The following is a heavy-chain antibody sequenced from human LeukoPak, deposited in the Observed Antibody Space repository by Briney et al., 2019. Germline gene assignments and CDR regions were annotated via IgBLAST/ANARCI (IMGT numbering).Heavy chain of an antibody. CDR1: GGSFSGYY. V-gene: IGHV4-34*01. Sequence: PSETLSLTCAVYGGSFSGYYWTWIRQPPGKGLEWIGEINHSGSTSYNPSLKSRVTISVDTSKNQFSLKLSSVTAADTAVYYCARETSGSNDAFDIWGQGTMVTVSS. CDR2: INHSGST. J-gene: IGHJ3*02. D-gene: IGHD1-26*01. CDR3: ARETSGSNDAFDI.